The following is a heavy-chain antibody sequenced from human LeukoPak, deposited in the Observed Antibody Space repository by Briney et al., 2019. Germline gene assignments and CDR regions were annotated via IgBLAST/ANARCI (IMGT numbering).Heavy chain of an antibody. J-gene: IGHJ6*03. D-gene: IGHD6-6*01. CDR3: ARGGSSRRNYYYYMDV. CDR1: GGTFSSYA. CDR2: IIPVFGTA. V-gene: IGHV1-69*13. Sequence: GASVKVSCKASGGTFSSYAISWVRQAPGQGLEWMGGIIPVFGTAIYAQKFQGRVTITADESTSTAYMELSRLRSDDTAVYYCARGGSSRRNYYYYMDVWGKGTTVTVSS.